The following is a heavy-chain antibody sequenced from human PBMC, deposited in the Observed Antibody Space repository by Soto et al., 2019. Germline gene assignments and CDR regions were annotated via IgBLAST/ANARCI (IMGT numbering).Heavy chain of an antibody. CDR3: AREYANSPEAFDF. V-gene: IGHV4-61*01. J-gene: IGHJ4*02. CDR2: IYYTGST. CDR1: GGSVNSDSHN. Sequence: QVQLQESGPGLVKPSETLSLTCTVSGGSVNSDSHNWSWIRQPPGKGLEWIGYIYYTGSTNYHPSLKSRVTISLDTSRNQFSLKLSSVTAADTAVFYCAREYANSPEAFDFWGQGALVTVSS. D-gene: IGHD2-2*01.